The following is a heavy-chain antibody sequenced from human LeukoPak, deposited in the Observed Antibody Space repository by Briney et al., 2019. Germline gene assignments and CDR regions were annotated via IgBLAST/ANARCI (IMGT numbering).Heavy chain of an antibody. CDR1: GGTFSSYA. Sequence: SVKVSCKASGGTFSSYAISWVRQAPGQGLEWMGGIIPIFGTANYAQKFQGRVTITADESTSTAYMELRSLRSDDTAVYYCARIRKVLMVYARGNWFDPWGQGTLVTVSS. D-gene: IGHD2-8*01. J-gene: IGHJ5*02. CDR2: IIPIFGTA. CDR3: ARIRKVLMVYARGNWFDP. V-gene: IGHV1-69*13.